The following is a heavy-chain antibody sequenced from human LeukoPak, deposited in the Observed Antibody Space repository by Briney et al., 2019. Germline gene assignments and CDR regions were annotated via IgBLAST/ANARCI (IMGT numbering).Heavy chain of an antibody. CDR1: VYTFTGYY. CDR3: AREGGYCSSTSCYVGY. J-gene: IGHJ4*02. V-gene: IGHV1-2*02. D-gene: IGHD2-2*01. Sequence: ASVNVSCKASVYTFTGYYMHWVRQAPGQGLEWMGWINPNSGGTNYAQKFQGRVTMTRDTSISTAYMELSRLRSDDTAVYYCAREGGYCSSTSCYVGYWGQGTLVTVSS. CDR2: INPNSGGT.